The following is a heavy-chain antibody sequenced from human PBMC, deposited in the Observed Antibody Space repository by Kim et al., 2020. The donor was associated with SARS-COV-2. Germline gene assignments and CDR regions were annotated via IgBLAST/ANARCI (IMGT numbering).Heavy chain of an antibody. J-gene: IGHJ2*01. CDR3: ARDQGAAAGTSWYFDL. Sequence: VKGRFTISRDNSKNTLYLQMNSLRAEDTAVYYCARDQGAAAGTSWYFDLWGRGTLVTVSS. D-gene: IGHD6-13*01. V-gene: IGHV3-30*07.